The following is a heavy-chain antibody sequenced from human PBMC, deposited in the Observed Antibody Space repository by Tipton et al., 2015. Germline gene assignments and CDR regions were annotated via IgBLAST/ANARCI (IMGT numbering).Heavy chain of an antibody. CDR1: GYSISSGYY. CDR3: ARIRGRYVMDY. CDR2: IFHSGST. J-gene: IGHJ4*02. D-gene: IGHD3-16*01. Sequence: TLSLTCAVSGYSISSGYYWGWIRQPPGKGLEWIGSIFHSGSTFYNPSLESRVTISVDTSKNQFFLNLSSVTAADTAVYYCARIRGRYVMDYWGQGTLVTVSS. V-gene: IGHV4-38-2*01.